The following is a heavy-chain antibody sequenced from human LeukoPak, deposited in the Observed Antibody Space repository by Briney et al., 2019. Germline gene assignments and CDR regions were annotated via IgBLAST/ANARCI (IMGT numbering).Heavy chain of an antibody. D-gene: IGHD3-22*01. Sequence: SETLSLTCTVSGGSISSYYWSWIRQPPGKGLEWIGYIYYSGSTNYNPSLKSRVTISVDTSKNQYSLKSSSVTAADTAVYYCASLWDSSGWFDPWGQGTLVTVSS. CDR2: IYYSGST. J-gene: IGHJ5*02. CDR1: GGSISSYY. V-gene: IGHV4-59*12. CDR3: ASLWDSSGWFDP.